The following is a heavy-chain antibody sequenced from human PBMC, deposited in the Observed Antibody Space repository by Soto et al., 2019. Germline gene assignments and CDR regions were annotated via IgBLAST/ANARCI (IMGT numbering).Heavy chain of an antibody. CDR2: IIPIFGTA. D-gene: IGHD6-13*01. V-gene: IGHV1-69*13. CDR3: ARVVGSSWYQVGRDRWFDP. J-gene: IGHJ5*02. CDR1: GGTFSSYA. Sequence: SVQVSCKASGGTFSSYAISWVRQAPGQGLEWMGGIIPIFGTANYAQKFQGRVTITADESTSTAYMELSSLRSEDTAVYYCARVVGSSWYQVGRDRWFDPWGQGTLVTVSS.